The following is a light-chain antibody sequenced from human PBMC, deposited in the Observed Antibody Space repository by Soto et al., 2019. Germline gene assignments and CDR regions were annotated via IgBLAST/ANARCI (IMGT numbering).Light chain of an antibody. V-gene: IGKV1-5*03. Sequence: DIQMTQSPSTLSASVGDRVTITCRASQSISVWLAWYQQKAGKAPNLLIYKASRLESGVPSRFSGSGSETEFTLTLSGLQPGDSATYDCQQYNSYSPTFGQGTKVEVK. CDR3: QQYNSYSPT. CDR2: KAS. CDR1: QSISVW. J-gene: IGKJ1*01.